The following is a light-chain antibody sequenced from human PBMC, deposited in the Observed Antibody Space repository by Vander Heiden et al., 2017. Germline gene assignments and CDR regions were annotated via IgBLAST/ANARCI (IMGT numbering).Light chain of an antibody. CDR3: QQFNSYPVT. CDR2: KAS. J-gene: IGKJ1*01. V-gene: IGKV1-5*03. CDR1: KSISNY. Sequence: DIPVTQSPSTLSAAAGERVTITCRASKSISNYLAWYQQKPGKAPRLLIYKASSLESGVPLRFSGSGSGTEFTLTISSLQPDDFATYYCQQFNSYPVTFGQGTKVEIK.